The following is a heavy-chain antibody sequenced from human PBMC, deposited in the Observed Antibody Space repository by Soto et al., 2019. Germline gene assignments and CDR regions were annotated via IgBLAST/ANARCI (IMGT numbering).Heavy chain of an antibody. CDR1: GFSFGVSGVG. V-gene: IGHV2-5*01. J-gene: IGHJ4*02. CDR3: ARAYTYDFDH. Sequence: QITLKESGPTLVKPTQTLTLTCTFSGFSFGVSGVGVGWLRQPPGRALEWLGLVFWNDDKRYSPSLESRLTLTKDTSNNQVVLTVTNLDPGDTGTYYCARAYTYDFDHWGQGTLVTVSS. CDR2: VFWNDDK. D-gene: IGHD2-21*01.